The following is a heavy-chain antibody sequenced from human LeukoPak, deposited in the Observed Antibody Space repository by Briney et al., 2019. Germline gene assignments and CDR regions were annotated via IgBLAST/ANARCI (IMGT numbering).Heavy chain of an antibody. CDR2: ISSSSSYI. CDR3: AAIRYCSSTSCYLP. J-gene: IGHJ5*02. Sequence: PGGSLRLSCAASGFTISNYYMNWVRQAPGKGLEWVSSISSSSSYIYYADSVKGRFTISRDNAKNSLYLQMNSLRAEDTAVYYCAAIRYCSSTSCYLPWGQGTLVTVSS. CDR1: GFTISNYY. V-gene: IGHV3-21*01. D-gene: IGHD2-2*01.